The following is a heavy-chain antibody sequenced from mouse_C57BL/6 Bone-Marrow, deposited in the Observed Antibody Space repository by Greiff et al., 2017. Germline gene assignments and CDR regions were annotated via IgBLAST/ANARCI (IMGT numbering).Heavy chain of an antibody. D-gene: IGHD2-4*01. CDR2: IYPGSGST. V-gene: IGHV1-55*01. CDR1: GYNFTCYW. Sequence: QVQLQQPGAELVKPGASVKMSCKASGYNFTCYWLTWVKQRPGQGLEWIGDIYPGSGSTNYNEKFKSKATLTVDTSSSTAYMQFSSLTSEDSGVYSCARSGRLRASWYFDVWGTGTTVTVSS. CDR3: ARSGRLRASWYFDV. J-gene: IGHJ1*03.